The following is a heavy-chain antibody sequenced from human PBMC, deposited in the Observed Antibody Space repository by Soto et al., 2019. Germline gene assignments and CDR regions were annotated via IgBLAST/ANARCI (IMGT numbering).Heavy chain of an antibody. CDR3: PRDLAAGDS. Sequence: QVQLVQSGAEVKKPGASVKLSCKASGYTFINYYIHWVRQAPGQGLEWMGIFNPTSGSTNYAQQCQCRVTLTMDTSTRTVYMELSSLRFDDTAVYYCPRDLAAGDSCGQATLVTVSS. V-gene: IGHV1-46*01. CDR1: GYTFINYY. J-gene: IGHJ4*02. CDR2: FNPTSGST. D-gene: IGHD6-13*01.